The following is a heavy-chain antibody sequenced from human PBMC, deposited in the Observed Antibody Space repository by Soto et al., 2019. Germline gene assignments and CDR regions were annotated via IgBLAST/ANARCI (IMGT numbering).Heavy chain of an antibody. D-gene: IGHD3-10*01. CDR1: GFSSSTYN. CDR3: ARDSMGGNMVTGEY. Sequence: PGGSLRLSCAASGFSSSTYNMNWVRQAPGKGLEWVSSIDASSTHIYYADSVKGRFTISRDNSKNTLYLQMNSLRAEDTAVYYCARDSMGGNMVTGEYWGQGTLVTVSS. CDR2: IDASSTHI. J-gene: IGHJ4*02. V-gene: IGHV3-21*01.